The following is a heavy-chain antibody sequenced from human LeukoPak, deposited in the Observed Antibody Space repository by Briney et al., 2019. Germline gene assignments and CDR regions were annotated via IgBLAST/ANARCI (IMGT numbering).Heavy chain of an antibody. V-gene: IGHV3-30*18. CDR3: AKDLRVVVVAATFRRLSYYYYGMDV. Sequence: QTGGSLRLSCAASGFTFSSYGMHWVRQAPGKGLEWVAVISYDGSNKYYADSVKGRFTISRDNSKNTLYLQMNSLRAEDTAVYYCAKDLRVVVVAATFRRLSYYYYGMDVWGQGTTVTVSS. J-gene: IGHJ6*02. D-gene: IGHD2-15*01. CDR1: GFTFSSYG. CDR2: ISYDGSNK.